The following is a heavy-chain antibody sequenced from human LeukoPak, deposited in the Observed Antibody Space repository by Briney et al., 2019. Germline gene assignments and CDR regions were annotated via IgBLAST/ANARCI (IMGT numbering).Heavy chain of an antibody. V-gene: IGHV1-2*06. CDR2: INPNSGGT. J-gene: IGHJ3*02. CDR1: GYTFTGYY. D-gene: IGHD3-22*01. Sequence: ASVKVSCKASGYTFTGYYMHWVRQAPGQGLEWMGRINPNSGGTNYAQKFQGRVTMTRDTSISIAYMELSRLRSDDTAVYYCARARGYYDSSGYAFDIWGQGTMVTVSS. CDR3: ARARGYYDSSGYAFDI.